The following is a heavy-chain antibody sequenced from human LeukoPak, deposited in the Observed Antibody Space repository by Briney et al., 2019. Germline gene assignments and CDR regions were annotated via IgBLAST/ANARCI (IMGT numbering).Heavy chain of an antibody. V-gene: IGHV1-69*04. Sequence: SVKVSCKASGGTXSSYAISWVRQAPGQGLEWMGRIIPILGIANYAQKFQGRVTITADKSTSTAYMELSSLRSEDTAVYYCARDSDTYYYYYGMDVWGQGTTVTVSS. D-gene: IGHD5-18*01. CDR1: GGTXSSYA. CDR2: IIPILGIA. J-gene: IGHJ6*02. CDR3: ARDSDTYYYYYGMDV.